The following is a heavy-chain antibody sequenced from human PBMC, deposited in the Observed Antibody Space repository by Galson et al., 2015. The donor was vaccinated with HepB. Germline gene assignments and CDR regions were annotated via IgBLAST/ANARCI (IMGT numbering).Heavy chain of an antibody. D-gene: IGHD3-16*02. J-gene: IGHJ4*02. CDR1: GGTFSSYA. CDR3: AVEFGTGSSGLGELSLYSGFDY. CDR2: IIPIFGTA. Sequence: SVKVSCKASGGTFSSYAISWVRQAPGQGLEWMGGIIPIFGTANYAQKFQGRVTITADESTSTAYMELSSLRSEDTAVYYCAVEFGTGSSGLGELSLYSGFDYRGQGTLVTVSS. V-gene: IGHV1-69*13.